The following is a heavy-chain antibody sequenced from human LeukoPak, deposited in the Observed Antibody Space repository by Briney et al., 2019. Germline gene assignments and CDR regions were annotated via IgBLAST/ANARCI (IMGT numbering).Heavy chain of an antibody. CDR1: GGSISSYY. CDR2: IYYRGST. CDR3: ARVPYHYDSRGAFDV. D-gene: IGHD3-22*01. Sequence: SETLSLTCTVSGGSISSYYWSWIRQPPGKGLEWIGYIYYRGSTSYNPSLKSRVTISVDTSKNQFSLKLSSVTAADTAVYFCARVPYHYDSRGAFDVWGLGTMVTVCS. J-gene: IGHJ3*01. V-gene: IGHV4-59*01.